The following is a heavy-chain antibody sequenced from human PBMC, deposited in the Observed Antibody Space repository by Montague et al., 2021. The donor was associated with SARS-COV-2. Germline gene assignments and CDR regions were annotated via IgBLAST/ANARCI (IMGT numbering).Heavy chain of an antibody. CDR3: ARDKANLPGGLDV. V-gene: IGHV3-21*01. Sequence: SLRLSCAGSGFSFIHYNINWVRQAPGKGLEWVSCISGGGSNIYYADSVRGRFTISRDNAKNSLYLEMNSLGAEDTAVYYCARDKANLPGGLDVWGQGTTATGS. J-gene: IGHJ6*02. CDR1: GFSFIHYN. D-gene: IGHD4/OR15-4a*01. CDR2: ISGGGSNI.